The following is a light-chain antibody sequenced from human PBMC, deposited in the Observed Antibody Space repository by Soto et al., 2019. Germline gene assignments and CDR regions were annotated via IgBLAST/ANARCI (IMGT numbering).Light chain of an antibody. CDR1: ENILRS. V-gene: IGKV3-15*01. CDR3: QQSYSLPIT. J-gene: IGKJ5*01. CDR2: GAS. Sequence: DIEMTQSPSTRSASPGERVTLTCRASENILRSLAWYQQKPGQAPRLLIYGASSRASGIPARFSGSGSGTEFTLTLSSLEADDFATYYCQQSYSLPITFGQGTRLEIK.